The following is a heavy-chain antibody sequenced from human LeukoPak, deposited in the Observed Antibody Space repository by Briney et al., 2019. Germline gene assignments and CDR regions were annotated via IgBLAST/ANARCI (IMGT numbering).Heavy chain of an antibody. CDR2: IKSKTDGGTT. V-gene: IGHV3-15*01. CDR3: ARAYSSPNWFDP. J-gene: IGHJ5*02. Sequence: SGGSLRLSCAASGFSFSNAWMSWVRQAPGKGLEWVGRIKSKTDGGTTDYAAPVKGRFTISRDDSKNTLYLQMNSLRAEDTAVYYCARAYSSPNWFDPWGQGTLVTVSS. D-gene: IGHD6-13*01. CDR1: GFSFSNAW.